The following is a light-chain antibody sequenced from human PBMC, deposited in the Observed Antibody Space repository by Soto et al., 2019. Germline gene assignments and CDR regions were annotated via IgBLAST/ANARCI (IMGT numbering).Light chain of an antibody. CDR2: GAS. CDR3: QQYGSSPPIT. J-gene: IGKJ5*01. Sequence: EIVLTQSPGTLSLSPGERATLSCRASQNADSNYLAWYQQKPGQAPRIIIFGASGRATGIPDRFSGSGSGTDFTLTISRLEPEDFAVYYCQQYGSSPPITFGQGTRLEIK. CDR1: QNADSNY. V-gene: IGKV3-20*01.